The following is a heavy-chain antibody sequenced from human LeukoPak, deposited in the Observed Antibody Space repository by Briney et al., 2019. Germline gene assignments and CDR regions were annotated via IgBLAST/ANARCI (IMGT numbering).Heavy chain of an antibody. V-gene: IGHV3-21*01. CDR1: GFTFSSYS. D-gene: IGHD5-12*01. Sequence: GGSLRLSCAASGFTFSSYSMNWVRQAPGKGLEWVSSISSSSSYIYYADSVKGRFTISRDNAKNSLYLQMNSLRAEDTAVYYCARDVSVMATMTLGYWGQGTLVTVSS. CDR3: ARDVSVMATMTLGY. CDR2: ISSSSSYI. J-gene: IGHJ4*02.